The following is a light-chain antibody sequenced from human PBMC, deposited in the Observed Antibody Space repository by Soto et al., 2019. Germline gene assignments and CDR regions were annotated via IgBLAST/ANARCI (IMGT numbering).Light chain of an antibody. Sequence: DIQMTQSPSTLSASVGDRVTITCRASQSISSWLAWYQQKPGKAPKLLIYKASSLETGVPSRFSGSGSGTEFTITISSLQPDDFATYYCQQYNSPWTFGQGTKVEFK. J-gene: IGKJ1*01. CDR2: KAS. CDR1: QSISSW. V-gene: IGKV1-5*03. CDR3: QQYNSPWT.